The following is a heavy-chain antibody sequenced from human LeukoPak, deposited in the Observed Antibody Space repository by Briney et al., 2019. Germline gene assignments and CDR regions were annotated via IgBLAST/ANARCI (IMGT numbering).Heavy chain of an antibody. D-gene: IGHD5-24*01. CDR2: TIPIFGTA. J-gene: IGHJ4*02. Sequence: GASVKVSCKASGGTFSSYAISWVRQAPGQGLEWMGGTIPIFGTANYAQKFQGRVTITADESTSTAYMELSSLRSEDTAVYHCARSRDGYNSIDYWGQGTLVTVSS. CDR1: GGTFSSYA. CDR3: ARSRDGYNSIDY. V-gene: IGHV1-69*13.